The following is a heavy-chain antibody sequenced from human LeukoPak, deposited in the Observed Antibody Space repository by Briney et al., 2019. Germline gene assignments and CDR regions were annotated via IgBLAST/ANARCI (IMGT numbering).Heavy chain of an antibody. CDR1: GFTFSSYA. J-gene: IGHJ4*02. V-gene: IGHV3-23*01. CDR2: ISGSGGST. D-gene: IGHD3-16*01. CDR3: AKDLPTYYDYVWGSYSLDY. Sequence: PGGSLRLSCAASGFTFSSYAMSWVRQAPGKGLEWVSAISGSGGSTYYADSVKGRFTISRDNSKNTLYLQMNSLRAEDTAVYYCAKDLPTYYDYVWGSYSLDYWGQGTLVTVSS.